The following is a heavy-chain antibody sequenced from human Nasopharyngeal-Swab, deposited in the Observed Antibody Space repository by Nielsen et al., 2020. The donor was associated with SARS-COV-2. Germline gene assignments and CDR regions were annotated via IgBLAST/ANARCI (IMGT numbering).Heavy chain of an antibody. CDR1: GFSFNNYG. CDR3: AKANVIFWFGQFKNDGFD. Sequence: GESLKISCTASGFSFNNYGMHWVRQAPGKGLEWVAVISYEGSKKKYAESVEGRFTISRDFSKNTLYLQMNSLRPEDTAMYYCAKANVIFWFGQFKNDGFDIGAKGQWSSSLQ. V-gene: IGHV3-30*18. J-gene: IGHJ3*02. CDR2: ISYEGSKK. D-gene: IGHD3-10*01.